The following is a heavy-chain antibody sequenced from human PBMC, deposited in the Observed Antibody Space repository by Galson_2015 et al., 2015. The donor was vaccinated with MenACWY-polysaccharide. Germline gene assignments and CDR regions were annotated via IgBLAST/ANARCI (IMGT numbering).Heavy chain of an antibody. CDR3: TRGVYYDSSGYYYELNY. J-gene: IGHJ4*02. D-gene: IGHD3-22*01. Sequence: SLTLSCAASGFTFSSYAMHWVRQAPGKGLGWVAVISYDGSNKYHADSVKGRFIISRDNSHNTLYLQMSSLRAEDTAVYFCTRGVYYDSSGYYYELNYWGQGTLVTVSS. V-gene: IGHV3-30-3*01. CDR1: GFTFSSYA. CDR2: ISYDGSNK.